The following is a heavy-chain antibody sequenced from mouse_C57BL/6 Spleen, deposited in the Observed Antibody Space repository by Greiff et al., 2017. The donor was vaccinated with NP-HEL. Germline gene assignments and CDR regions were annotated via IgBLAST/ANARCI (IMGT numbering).Heavy chain of an antibody. CDR2: IHPNSGST. Sequence: QVQLQQPGAELVKPGASVKLSCKASGYTFTSYWMHWVKQRPGQGLEWIGMIHPNSGSTNYNEKFKSKATLTVDKSSSTAYMQLSSLTSEDSAVYYCARGYGSSYAFDYWGQGTTLTVSS. D-gene: IGHD1-1*01. V-gene: IGHV1-64*01. J-gene: IGHJ2*01. CDR1: GYTFTSYW. CDR3: ARGYGSSYAFDY.